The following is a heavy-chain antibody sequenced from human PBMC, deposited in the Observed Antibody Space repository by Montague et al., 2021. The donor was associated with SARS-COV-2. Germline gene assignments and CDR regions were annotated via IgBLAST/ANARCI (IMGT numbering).Heavy chain of an antibody. V-gene: IGHV4-4*02. CDR1: GDSINSEHW. D-gene: IGHD3-10*01. Sequence: SETLSLTCAVSGDSINSEHWWSWVRQPPGKGLEWIVETHQWGGTNYNPSLRSRVSISVDKSKNQFSLKVNSVSAADTAVYYCARLSVVPSPRTFDPWGQGTLVTVSS. J-gene: IGHJ5*02. CDR3: ARLSVVPSPRTFDP. CDR2: THQWGGT.